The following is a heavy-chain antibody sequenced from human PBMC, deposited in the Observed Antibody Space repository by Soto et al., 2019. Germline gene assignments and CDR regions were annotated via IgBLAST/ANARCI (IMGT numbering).Heavy chain of an antibody. D-gene: IGHD6-25*01. V-gene: IGHV4-31*03. CDR1: GGSISSGAYY. CDR2: IYYSGST. CDR3: ARTPHSNGWHRFDY. J-gene: IGHJ4*02. Sequence: SETLSLTCTVSGGSISSGAYYWNWIRQHPGKGLEWIGYIYYSGSTYYNPSLKSRVTISIDTSKNQFSLKLSSVTAADTAVYYCARTPHSNGWHRFDYWGQGTLVTVSS.